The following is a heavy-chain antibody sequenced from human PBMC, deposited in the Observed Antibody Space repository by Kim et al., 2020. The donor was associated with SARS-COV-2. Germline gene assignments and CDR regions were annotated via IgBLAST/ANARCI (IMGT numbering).Heavy chain of an antibody. D-gene: IGHD6-13*01. V-gene: IGHV3-30*18. CDR2: ISYDGSNK. CDR1: GFTFSSYG. CDR3: AKAGYSSSWYYY. J-gene: IGHJ4*02. Sequence: GGSLRLSCAASGFTFSSYGMHWVRQAPGKGLEWVAVISYDGSNKYYADSVKGRFTISRDNSKNTLYLQMNSLRAEDTAVYYCAKAGYSSSWYYYWGQGTLVTVSS.